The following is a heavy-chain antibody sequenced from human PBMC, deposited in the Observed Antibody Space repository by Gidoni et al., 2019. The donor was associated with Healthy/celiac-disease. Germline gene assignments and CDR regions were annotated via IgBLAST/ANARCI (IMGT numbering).Heavy chain of an antibody. CDR2: ISYDGSNK. Sequence: QVQLVESGGGVVQPGRSLRLSCAASGFPFSSYGMHWVRQAPGKGLEWVAVISYDGSNKYYADSVKGRFTISRDNSKNTLYLQMNSLRAEDTAVYYCAKDISSGSPFDYWGQGTLVTVSS. CDR1: GFPFSSYG. CDR3: AKDISSGSPFDY. D-gene: IGHD3-10*01. J-gene: IGHJ4*02. V-gene: IGHV3-30*18.